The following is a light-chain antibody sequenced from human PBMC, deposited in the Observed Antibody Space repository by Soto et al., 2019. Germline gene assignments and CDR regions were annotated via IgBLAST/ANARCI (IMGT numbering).Light chain of an antibody. J-gene: IGLJ2*01. CDR1: SRHSSYA. CDR3: QTWGTGMV. V-gene: IGLV4-69*01. Sequence: QPVLTQSPSASASLGASVKLTCTLSSRHSSYAIAWHQQQPEKGPRYLMKLNSDGSHSKGDGIPDRFSGCSSGAERYLTISSLQSEDEADYYCQTWGTGMVFGGGTKVTVL. CDR2: LNSDGSH.